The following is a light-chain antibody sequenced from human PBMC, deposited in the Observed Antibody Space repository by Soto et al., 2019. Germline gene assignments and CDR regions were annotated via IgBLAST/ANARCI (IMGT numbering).Light chain of an antibody. J-gene: IGKJ1*01. CDR1: QSVSSN. Sequence: EIVMTQSPATLSESPGERATLSCRASQSVSSNLAWYQQKPGQAPRLLIYGASTRATGIPARFSGSGSGTEFTLTISILQSEDFAVYYCQQYNNWPPWTFGQGTKVEIK. V-gene: IGKV3-15*01. CDR3: QQYNNWPPWT. CDR2: GAS.